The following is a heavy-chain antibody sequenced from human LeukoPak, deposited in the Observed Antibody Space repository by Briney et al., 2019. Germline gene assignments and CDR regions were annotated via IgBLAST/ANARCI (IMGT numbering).Heavy chain of an antibody. Sequence: SETLSLTCTVSGGSISRYYWSWIRQPAGKGLEWIGRIYTSGSTNYNPSLKSRVTMSVDTSKNQFSLKLSSVTAADTAVYYCARSGLGYYYYYYMDVWGKGTTVTVSS. CDR2: IYTSGST. CDR1: GGSISRYY. CDR3: ARSGLGYYYYYYMDV. J-gene: IGHJ6*03. V-gene: IGHV4-4*07.